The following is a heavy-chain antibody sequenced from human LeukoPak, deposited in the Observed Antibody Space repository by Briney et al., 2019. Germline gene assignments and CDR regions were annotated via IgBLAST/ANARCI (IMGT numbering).Heavy chain of an antibody. CDR1: GFTFSSYS. CDR3: ARDGDVVPTYDY. Sequence: GGSLRLSCAASGFTFSSYSMNWVRQAPGKGLEWVSSISSSSSYIYYADSVKGRFTISRDNAKNSLYLQMNSLRAEDTAVYYCARDGDVVPTYDYWGQGTLVTVSS. CDR2: ISSSSSYI. V-gene: IGHV3-21*01. J-gene: IGHJ4*02. D-gene: IGHD5-12*01.